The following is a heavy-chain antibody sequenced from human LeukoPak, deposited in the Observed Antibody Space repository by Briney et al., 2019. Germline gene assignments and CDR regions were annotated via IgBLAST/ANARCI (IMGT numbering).Heavy chain of an antibody. Sequence: KPSETLSRTCAVYGGSFSGYYWSWIRQPPGKGLEWIGEINHSGSTNYNPSLKSRVTISVDTSKNQFSLKLSSVTAADTAVYYCARKPRTQYSSGWYTGYYYYMDVWGKGTTVTVSS. D-gene: IGHD6-19*01. CDR3: ARKPRTQYSSGWYTGYYYYMDV. CDR1: GGSFSGYY. V-gene: IGHV4-34*01. CDR2: INHSGST. J-gene: IGHJ6*03.